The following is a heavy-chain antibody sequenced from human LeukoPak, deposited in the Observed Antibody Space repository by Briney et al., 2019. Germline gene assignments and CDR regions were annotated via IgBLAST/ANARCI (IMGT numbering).Heavy chain of an antibody. D-gene: IGHD3-3*01. Sequence: ASVKVSCKASGYTFTSYYMHWVRQAPGQGLEWMGGIIPVFGTANYAQKFQGRVTITADKSTSTAYMELSSLRSEDTAVYYCARDYDLGMDVWGKGTTVTVSS. CDR3: ARDYDLGMDV. CDR2: IIPVFGTA. CDR1: GYTFTSYY. J-gene: IGHJ6*03. V-gene: IGHV1-69*06.